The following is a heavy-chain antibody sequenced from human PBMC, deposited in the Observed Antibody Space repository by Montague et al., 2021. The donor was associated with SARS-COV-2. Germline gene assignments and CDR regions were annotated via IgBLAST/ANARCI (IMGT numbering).Heavy chain of an antibody. J-gene: IGHJ4*02. CDR3: ARERWAVGVSFDY. V-gene: IGHV4-34*01. CDR1: GGSFSGYY. CDR2: INHSGST. D-gene: IGHD1-26*01. Sequence: SETLSLTCAVYGGSFSGYYWSWIRQPPGEGLEWIGEINHSGSTNYNPSLKSRVTISVDTSKNQSSLQLSSVTPEDTAVYFCARERWAVGVSFDYWGQGTLVTVSS.